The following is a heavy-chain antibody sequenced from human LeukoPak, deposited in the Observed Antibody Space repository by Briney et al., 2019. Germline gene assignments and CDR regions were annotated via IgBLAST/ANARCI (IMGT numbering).Heavy chain of an antibody. CDR3: ARRRLGYYFDY. Sequence: SETLSLTCGVYGGSFSGYYWSWIRQPPGKGLEWIGEINPRGSTNYNPSLKSRVTLSADTSKNQFSLTLDSVTAADTAVYYCARRRLGYYFDYWGQGTLVTVSS. CDR1: GGSFSGYY. J-gene: IGHJ4*02. V-gene: IGHV4-34*01. CDR2: INPRGST. D-gene: IGHD5-24*01.